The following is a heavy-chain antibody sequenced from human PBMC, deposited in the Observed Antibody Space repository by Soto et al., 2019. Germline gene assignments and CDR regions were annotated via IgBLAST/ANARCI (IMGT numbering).Heavy chain of an antibody. D-gene: IGHD5-18*01. CDR1: GGTFSRSG. CDR3: ARCPQPPDTADPYAVDV. J-gene: IGHJ6*02. V-gene: IGHV1-69*18. CDR2: IVPSVDTT. Sequence: QVQLVQSGTEVKKPGASVKVYCKASGGTFSRSGFHWVRQAPGQGLEWMGMIVPSVDTTNYAQKFQASVTISADQFTSTVYMELRSLRSEDTAVSYCARCPQPPDTADPYAVDVWGQGTRVIVSS.